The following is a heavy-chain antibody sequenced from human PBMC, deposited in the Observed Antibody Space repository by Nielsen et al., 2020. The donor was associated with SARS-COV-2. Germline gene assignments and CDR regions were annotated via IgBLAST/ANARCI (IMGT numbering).Heavy chain of an antibody. D-gene: IGHD6-13*01. Sequence: GESLKISCKGSGYSFTSYWISWVRQMPGKGLEWMGRIDPSDSYTNYSPSFQGQVTISADKSISTAYLQWSSLKASDTAMYYCARLAAAAPYYYYMDVWGKGTTVTVSS. CDR3: ARLAAAAPYYYYMDV. J-gene: IGHJ6*03. CDR2: IDPSDSYT. CDR1: GYSFTSYW. V-gene: IGHV5-10-1*04.